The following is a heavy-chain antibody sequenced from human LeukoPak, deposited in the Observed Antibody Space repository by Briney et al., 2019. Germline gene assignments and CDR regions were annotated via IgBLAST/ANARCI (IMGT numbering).Heavy chain of an antibody. D-gene: IGHD6-13*01. CDR1: GDSVSSNSAA. J-gene: IGHJ4*02. CDR3: ARDVTAAFDY. V-gene: IGHV6-1*01. CDR2: TYYRSKWYN. Sequence: SQTLSLTCAISGDSVSSNSAAWNWIRQSPSRGLEWLGRTYYRSKWYNDYAVSVKSRITINPDTSKNQFSLKLSSVTAADTAVYYCARDVTAAFDYWGQGTLVTVSS.